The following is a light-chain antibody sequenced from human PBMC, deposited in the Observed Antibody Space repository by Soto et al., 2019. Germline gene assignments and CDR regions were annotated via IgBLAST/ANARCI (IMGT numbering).Light chain of an antibody. Sequence: QSVVTQPPSASGTPGQRVTISCSGNTSNIGTNSVNWYQHXPGTAPKLLIHTNDQRPSGVPDRFSASKSGTSASLAISGLQSEDEADYYCASWDDSLNGPVFGGGTKLTVL. CDR2: TND. J-gene: IGLJ3*02. CDR3: ASWDDSLNGPV. CDR1: TSNIGTNS. V-gene: IGLV1-44*01.